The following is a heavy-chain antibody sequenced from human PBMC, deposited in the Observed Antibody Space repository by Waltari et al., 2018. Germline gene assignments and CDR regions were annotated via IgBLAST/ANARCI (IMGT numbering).Heavy chain of an antibody. V-gene: IGHV4-39*01. J-gene: IGHJ1*01. CDR2: MQYRGIT. Sequence: QLQLQESGPGLVRPSETLSLTCTVSGGSITTNYNWPWIRQPPGKGLEWMGNMQYRGITYYNPSLMSRVTISLETSKNQFSLTLTSVDAADTAVYFCGRIAFGDDGGYFQYWGQGTLVTVSS. CDR1: GGSITTNYN. D-gene: IGHD4-17*01. CDR3: GRIAFGDDGGYFQY.